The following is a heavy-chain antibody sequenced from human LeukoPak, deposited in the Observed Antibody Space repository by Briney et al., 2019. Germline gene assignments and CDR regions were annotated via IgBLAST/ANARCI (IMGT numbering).Heavy chain of an antibody. CDR2: VSSTSSFI. Sequence: GGSLRLSCAASGFTFSSYSINWVRQAPGKGLEWVSCVSSTSSFIYYADSVKGRFTISRDNAKNSLYLQMNSLRAEDTAVYYCAGGPDGAFDIWGQGTMVTVSS. CDR1: GFTFSSYS. D-gene: IGHD3-16*01. J-gene: IGHJ3*02. CDR3: AGGPDGAFDI. V-gene: IGHV3-21*01.